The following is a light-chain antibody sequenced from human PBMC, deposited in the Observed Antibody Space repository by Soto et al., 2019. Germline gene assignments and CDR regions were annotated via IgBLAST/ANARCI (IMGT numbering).Light chain of an antibody. Sequence: EVVLTQSPATLSLSPGERATLSCRASQSVKNYLAWYQQRPGQAPRLLTSDASNRATGIPARFSGSGSGTDFTLTISSLEPEDFAVYYCQHRIMWPKTFGQGTKVDIK. CDR2: DAS. CDR1: QSVKNY. V-gene: IGKV3-11*01. CDR3: QHRIMWPKT. J-gene: IGKJ1*01.